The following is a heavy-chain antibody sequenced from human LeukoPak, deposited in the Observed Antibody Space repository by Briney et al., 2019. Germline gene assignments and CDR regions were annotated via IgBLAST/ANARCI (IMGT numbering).Heavy chain of an antibody. CDR3: EKGGDYPFDD. D-gene: IGHD4-11*01. Sequence: GGSLRLPHAAAGFTLRNYAMSSVRQAPGKGLEWVSAISGSGGSTYYADSVKGRFTISRDNSKNTQYLQMNSLRAQDTAVYYCEKGGDYPFDDGPQGTLVTVSS. CDR1: GFTLRNYA. V-gene: IGHV3-23*01. CDR2: ISGSGGST. J-gene: IGHJ4*02.